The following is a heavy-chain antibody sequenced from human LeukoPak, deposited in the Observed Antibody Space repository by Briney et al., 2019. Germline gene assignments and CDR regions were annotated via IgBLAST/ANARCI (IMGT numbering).Heavy chain of an antibody. J-gene: IGHJ4*02. CDR2: ISSSSSYI. D-gene: IGHD2-15*01. CDR3: ARLYCSGGSCYSGVDY. Sequence: PGGSLRLSCAASGFTFSSYSMNWVRQAPGKGLEWVSSISSSSSYIYYADSVKGRFTISRDNAKNSLYLQMNSLRAEDTAVYYCARLYCSGGSCYSGVDYWGQGTLVTVSS. CDR1: GFTFSSYS. V-gene: IGHV3-21*01.